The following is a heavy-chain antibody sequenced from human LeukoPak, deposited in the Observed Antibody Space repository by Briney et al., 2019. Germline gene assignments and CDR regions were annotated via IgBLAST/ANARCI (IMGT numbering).Heavy chain of an antibody. Sequence: SETLSLTCAVYGGSFSGYYWSWIRQPPGKGLEWIGEINHSGSTNYNPSLKSRVTISVDTSKNQFSLKLSSVTAADTAVYYCARVPIAAAFDYWGQGTLVTVSS. CDR3: ARVPIAAAFDY. CDR1: GGSFSGYY. CDR2: INHSGST. D-gene: IGHD6-13*01. J-gene: IGHJ4*02. V-gene: IGHV4-34*01.